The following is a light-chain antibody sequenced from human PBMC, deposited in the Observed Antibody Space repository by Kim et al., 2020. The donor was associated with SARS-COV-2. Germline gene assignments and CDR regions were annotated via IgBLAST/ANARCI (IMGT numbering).Light chain of an antibody. CDR1: QSVTRHY. Sequence: EIVLTQSPGTLSLSPGNRATLSCRASQSVTRHYLAWYQQTAGQAPRLLIHSASSRATGIPDRISGSGSGTDFTLTISRLEPEDFAVYYCQHYGSSSGTFGPGTKVEIK. J-gene: IGKJ1*01. CDR3: QHYGSSSGT. CDR2: SAS. V-gene: IGKV3-20*01.